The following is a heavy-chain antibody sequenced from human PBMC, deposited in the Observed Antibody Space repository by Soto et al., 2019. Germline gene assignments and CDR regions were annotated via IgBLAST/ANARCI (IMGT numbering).Heavy chain of an antibody. CDR3: ASRTSGWYFDY. D-gene: IGHD6-19*01. CDR2: ISGSGGST. J-gene: IGHJ4*02. V-gene: IGHV3-23*01. CDR1: GFTFSSYA. Sequence: EVQLLESGGGLVQPGGSLRLSCTASGFTFSSYAMNWVRQAPGKGLEWVSVISGSGGSTSYADSVKGRFTISRDNSKNKLYLQMNSLRAEDTAVYYCASRTSGWYFDYWGQGTLVTVSS.